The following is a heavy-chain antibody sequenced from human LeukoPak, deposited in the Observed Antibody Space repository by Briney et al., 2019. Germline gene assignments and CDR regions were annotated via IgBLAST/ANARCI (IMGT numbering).Heavy chain of an antibody. CDR2: IYYSGST. CDR1: GGSISSYY. J-gene: IGHJ6*02. V-gene: IGHV4-59*01. CDR3: ARAAGVRYYYYGMDV. D-gene: IGHD1-14*01. Sequence: PSETLSLTCTVSGGSISSYYWSWIRQPPGKGLEWIGYIYYSGSTNYNPSLKSRVIISVDTSKNQFSLKLSSVTAADTAVYYCARAAGVRYYYYGMDVWGQGTTVTVSS.